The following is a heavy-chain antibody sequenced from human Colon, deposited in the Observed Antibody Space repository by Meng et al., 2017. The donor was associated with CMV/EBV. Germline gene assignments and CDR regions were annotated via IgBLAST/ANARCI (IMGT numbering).Heavy chain of an antibody. V-gene: IGHV3-11*01. Sequence: GGSLRLSCAASGFTFSDYYMGWVRQAPGKGLEWVSYISSSATARFYADSVRGRFTISRDNANNSLDLQMNSLGAEDTAVYYCARIWDDFWSGDRYYFYAVDVWGQGTAVTVSS. CDR1: GFTFSDYY. CDR2: ISSSATAR. D-gene: IGHD3-3*01. J-gene: IGHJ6*02. CDR3: ARIWDDFWSGDRYYFYAVDV.